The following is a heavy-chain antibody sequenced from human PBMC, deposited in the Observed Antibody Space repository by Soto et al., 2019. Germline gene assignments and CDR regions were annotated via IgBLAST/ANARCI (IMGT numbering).Heavy chain of an antibody. J-gene: IGHJ4*02. V-gene: IGHV1-3*01. CDR3: ARGLGLYYFDY. Sequence: SCAASGFTFTSYAMHWVCQAPGQRLEWMGWINAGNGNTKYSQKFQGRVTITRDTSASTAYMELSSLRSEDTAVYYCARGLGLYYFDYWGQGTLVTVSS. CDR2: INAGNGNT. D-gene: IGHD1-26*01. CDR1: GFTFTSYA.